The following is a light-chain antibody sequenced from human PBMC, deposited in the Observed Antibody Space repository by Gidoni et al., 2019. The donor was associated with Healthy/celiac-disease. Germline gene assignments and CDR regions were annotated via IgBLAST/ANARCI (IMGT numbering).Light chain of an antibody. V-gene: IGKV3-15*01. CDR2: GAS. Sequence: DIVMTQSPATLSVSPGERATLSCRASQSVSSNLAWYQQKPGQAPRLLIYGASTRATGIPARFRGSGSGTEFTLTISSLQSEDFAVYYCQQYNNWPPGAFGQGTKLEIK. CDR3: QQYNNWPPGA. CDR1: QSVSSN. J-gene: IGKJ2*01.